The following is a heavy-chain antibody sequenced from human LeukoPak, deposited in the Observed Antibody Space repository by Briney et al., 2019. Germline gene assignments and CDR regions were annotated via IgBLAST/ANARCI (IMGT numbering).Heavy chain of an antibody. CDR1: GFIFSDYY. Sequence: GGSLRLSCAASGFIFSDYYMSWIRQAPGKGLEWVSYISSTGSTIYYADSVKGRFTISRDNGKNSLDLQMNSLRADDTAVYYCARDTLGEGEDANYAVYYFDYWGQGTVVTVSS. D-gene: IGHD4/OR15-4a*01. CDR3: ARDTLGEGEDANYAVYYFDY. J-gene: IGHJ4*02. V-gene: IGHV3-11*04. CDR2: ISSTGSTI.